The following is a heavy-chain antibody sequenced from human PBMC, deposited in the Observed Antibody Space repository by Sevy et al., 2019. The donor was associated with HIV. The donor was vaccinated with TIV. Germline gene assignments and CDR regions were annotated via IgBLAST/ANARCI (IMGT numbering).Heavy chain of an antibody. V-gene: IGHV3-7*01. D-gene: IGHD3-16*01. Sequence: GGSLRLSCAASGFIFSNSWMGWVRQAPGKGLEWVATIKQDGSDRYYVDSGKGRFIVSRDNAKNPVFLQMNSLTDEDAACNYWGKGGGDYWGQGALVTVSS. CDR3: GKGGGDY. CDR1: GFIFSNSW. CDR2: IKQDGSDR. J-gene: IGHJ4*02.